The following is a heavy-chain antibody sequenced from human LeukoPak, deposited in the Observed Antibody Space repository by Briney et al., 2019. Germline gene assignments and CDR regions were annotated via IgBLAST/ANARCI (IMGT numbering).Heavy chain of an antibody. V-gene: IGHV1-18*01. CDR3: AKVISVATGKYYFDY. D-gene: IGHD5-12*01. Sequence: ASVKVSCKASGYTFTSYGISWVRQAPGQGLEWMGWISAYNGNTNYAQKLRGRVTMTTDTSTSTAFMELRSLRSDDTAVYYCAKVISVATGKYYFDYWGQGTLVTVSS. CDR1: GYTFTSYG. CDR2: ISAYNGNT. J-gene: IGHJ4*02.